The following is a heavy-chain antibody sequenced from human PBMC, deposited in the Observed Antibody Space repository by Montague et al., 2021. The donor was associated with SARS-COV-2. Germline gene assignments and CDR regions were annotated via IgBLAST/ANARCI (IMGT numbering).Heavy chain of an antibody. CDR2: IYYSGST. D-gene: IGHD1-7*01. V-gene: IGHV4-59*01. J-gene: IGHJ5*02. Sequence: SETLSLTCTVSGGSIRSYFWSWIRQPPGKGLEWIGYIYYSGSTNYNPSLKSRATISVDTSKNLFSLKLSSVTAADTAVYYCARAAGYNCNYGTNWFDPWGQGTLVTVSS. CDR3: ARAAGYNCNYGTNWFDP. CDR1: GGSIRSYF.